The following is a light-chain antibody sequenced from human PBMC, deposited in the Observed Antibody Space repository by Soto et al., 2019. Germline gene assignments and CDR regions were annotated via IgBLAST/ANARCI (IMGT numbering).Light chain of an antibody. J-gene: IGKJ1*01. V-gene: IGKV1-17*01. Sequence: DIQMTQSPSALSASVGDRVTITCRASQDIRNDLVWFQQKPGKAPKRLIYSASSLQSGVPSRFRGSGSGTEFTLTISSLPPEDFATYYCLQHNTSPWTFGQGTKVDIK. CDR1: QDIRND. CDR3: LQHNTSPWT. CDR2: SAS.